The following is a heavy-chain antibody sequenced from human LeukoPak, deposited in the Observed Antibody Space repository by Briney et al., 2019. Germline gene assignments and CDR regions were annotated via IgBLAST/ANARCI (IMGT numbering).Heavy chain of an antibody. CDR2: INHSGST. CDR3: ARGRSVVVPAATRRPTPGWFDP. J-gene: IGHJ5*02. CDR1: GGSFSGYY. D-gene: IGHD2-2*01. V-gene: IGHV4-34*01. Sequence: SETLSLTCAVYGGSFSGYYWSWIRQPPGKGLEWIGEINHSGSTNYNPSLKSRVTISVDTSKNQFSLKLSSVTAADTAVYYCARGRSVVVPAATRRPTPGWFDPWGQGTLVTVSS.